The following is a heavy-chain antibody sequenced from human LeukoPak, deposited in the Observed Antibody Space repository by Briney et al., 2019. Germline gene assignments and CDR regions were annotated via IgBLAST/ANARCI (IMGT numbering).Heavy chain of an antibody. J-gene: IGHJ5*02. CDR2: IIPIFGTA. CDR1: GGTFSSYA. D-gene: IGHD3-9*01. V-gene: IGHV1-69*06. CDR3: ARDADYDILTGHNWFDP. Sequence: GASVKVSCKASGGTFSSYAISWVRQAPGQGLEWMGGIIPIFGTANYAQKFQGRVTITADKSTSTAYMELSSLRSDDTAVYYCARDADYDILTGHNWFDPWGQGTLVTVSS.